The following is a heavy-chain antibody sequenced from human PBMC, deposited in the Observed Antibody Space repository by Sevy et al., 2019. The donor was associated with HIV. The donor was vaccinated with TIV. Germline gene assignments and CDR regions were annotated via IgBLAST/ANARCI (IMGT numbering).Heavy chain of an antibody. D-gene: IGHD6-13*01. Sequence: GGSLRLSCAASGFTFSSYEMNWVRQAPGKGLEWVSYISSSGSTIYYADSVKGRFTISRDNAKNSLYLQMNSLRAEDTAVYYCARVRIAGAWDDYWGQGTLVTVSS. V-gene: IGHV3-48*03. CDR2: ISSSGSTI. CDR3: ARVRIAGAWDDY. CDR1: GFTFSSYE. J-gene: IGHJ4*02.